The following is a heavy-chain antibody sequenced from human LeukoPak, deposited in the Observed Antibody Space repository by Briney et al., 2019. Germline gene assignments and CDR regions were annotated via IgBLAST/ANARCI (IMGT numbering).Heavy chain of an antibody. CDR3: ARFTGFDWLSLDY. D-gene: IGHD3-9*01. CDR2: ISYDGSNK. V-gene: IGHV3-30*01. CDR1: GFTFSSYA. Sequence: GGSLRLSCAASGFTFSSYAMHWVRQAPGKGLEWVAVISYDGSNKYYADSVKGRFTISRDNSKNTLYLQMNSLRAEDTAVYYCARFTGFDWLSLDYWGQGTLSPSPQ. J-gene: IGHJ4*02.